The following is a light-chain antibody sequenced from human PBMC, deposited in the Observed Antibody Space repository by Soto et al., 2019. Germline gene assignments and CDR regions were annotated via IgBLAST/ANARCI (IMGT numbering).Light chain of an antibody. CDR3: QQYESSRT. Sequence: EIVLTQSPGTLSLTPGERATLSCRASQSVSSTFLAWYQQKPGQAPKVLIYGASTRATGIPDRFSGSGSGTVFTLTISGLEPEDVAMYYCQQYESSRTFGQGTKVEMK. CDR1: QSVSSTF. J-gene: IGKJ1*01. CDR2: GAS. V-gene: IGKV3-20*01.